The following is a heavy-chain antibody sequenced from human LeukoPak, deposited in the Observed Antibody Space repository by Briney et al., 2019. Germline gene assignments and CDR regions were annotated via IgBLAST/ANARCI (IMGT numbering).Heavy chain of an antibody. CDR1: GYTFTSYD. J-gene: IGHJ3*02. Sequence: ASVKVSCKASGYTFTSYDINWVRQATGQGVEWRGWMNPNSGNTGYAQKFQGRVTMTRNTSISTAYMELSSLRSEDTAVYYCARVYYDSSGYSDNYGDAFDIWGQGTMVTVSS. V-gene: IGHV1-8*01. D-gene: IGHD3-22*01. CDR2: MNPNSGNT. CDR3: ARVYYDSSGYSDNYGDAFDI.